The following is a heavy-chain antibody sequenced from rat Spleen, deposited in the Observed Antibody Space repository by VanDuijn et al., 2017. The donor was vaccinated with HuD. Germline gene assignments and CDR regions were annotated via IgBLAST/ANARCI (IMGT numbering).Heavy chain of an antibody. V-gene: IGHV2S63*01. Sequence: VQLKESGPGLVQPSQTLSLTCTVSGFSLTDYSVHWVRQPPGKGLEWMGVTWSDGDTSYNSALKSRLSISRDTSKSQVFLKMSSLQTEDTATYYCARAHMDAWGQGASVTVSS. CDR2: TWSDGDT. J-gene: IGHJ4*01. CDR3: ARAHMDA. CDR1: GFSLTDYS.